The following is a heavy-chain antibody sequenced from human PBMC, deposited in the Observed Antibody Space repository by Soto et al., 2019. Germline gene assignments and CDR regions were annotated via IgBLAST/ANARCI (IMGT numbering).Heavy chain of an antibody. Sequence: QVQLVQSGAEVKKPGSSVKVSCKASGGTFSSYAISWVRQAPGQGLEWMGGIIPIFGTANYAQKFQGRVEMTEDESTSTGYMELSSLRSEDTAVYYCAREGGSGNYRYYAMDVWGQGTTVTVSS. CDR1: GGTFSSYA. V-gene: IGHV1-69*12. CDR2: IIPIFGTA. J-gene: IGHJ6*02. D-gene: IGHD3-10*01. CDR3: AREGGSGNYRYYAMDV.